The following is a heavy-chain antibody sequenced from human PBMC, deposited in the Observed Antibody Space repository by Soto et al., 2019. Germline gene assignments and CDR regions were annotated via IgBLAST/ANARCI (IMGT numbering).Heavy chain of an antibody. V-gene: IGHV3-30*18. CDR2: ISYDGTNK. CDR1: GFTFSSYY. Sequence: QVQLVESGGGVVQPGRSLRLSCAASGFTFSSYYMHWVRQAPGKGLEWVAMISYDGTNKTYAASVKGRLTISRDNSRSTLYLQMDSLRSEDTAVYFCVKEIPTNPLDHWGQGTLVTVPS. D-gene: IGHD5-12*01. CDR3: VKEIPTNPLDH. J-gene: IGHJ4*02.